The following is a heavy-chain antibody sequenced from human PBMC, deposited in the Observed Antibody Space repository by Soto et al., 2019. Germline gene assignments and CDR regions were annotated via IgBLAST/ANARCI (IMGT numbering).Heavy chain of an antibody. CDR2: IYYSGSN. CDR1: GGSISSYY. J-gene: IGHJ4*02. V-gene: IGHV4-59*08. Sequence: SETLSLTCTVSGGSISSYYWSWIRQPPGKGLEWIGYIYYSGSNNYNPSLKSRVTISVDTSKNQFSLKVSSVTAADTAVYYCARRTYYYDSSGYYFDYWGQGTLVTVSS. CDR3: ARRTYYYDSSGYYFDY. D-gene: IGHD3-22*01.